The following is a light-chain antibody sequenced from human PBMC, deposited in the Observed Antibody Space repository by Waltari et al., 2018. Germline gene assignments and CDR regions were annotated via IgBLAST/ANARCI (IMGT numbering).Light chain of an antibody. CDR3: CSYAGSSTWV. V-gene: IGLV2-23*01. J-gene: IGLJ3*02. CDR2: EGS. Sequence: QSALTQPASVSGSPGQSITISCPGTSSDVGSYNLFSWYQQHPGQAPKRPIYEGSKRRSGVSKRFSRSKSGNTASLTISGLQAEDEADDYCCSYAGSSTWVFGGGTKLTVL. CDR1: SSDVGSYNL.